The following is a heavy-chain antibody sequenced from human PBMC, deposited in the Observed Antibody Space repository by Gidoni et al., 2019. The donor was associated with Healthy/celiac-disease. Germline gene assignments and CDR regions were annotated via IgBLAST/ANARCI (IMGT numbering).Heavy chain of an antibody. Sequence: QVQLQQWGAGLLKPSETLSPTCAVYGGSFSGYYWSWIRQPPGKGLEWIGEINHSGSTNYNPSLKSRVTISVDTSKNQFSLKLSSVTAADTAVYYCARMEEDYYDIYYFDYWGQGTLVTVSS. V-gene: IGHV4-34*01. J-gene: IGHJ4*02. CDR3: ARMEEDYYDIYYFDY. CDR2: INHSGST. CDR1: GGSFSGYY. D-gene: IGHD3-22*01.